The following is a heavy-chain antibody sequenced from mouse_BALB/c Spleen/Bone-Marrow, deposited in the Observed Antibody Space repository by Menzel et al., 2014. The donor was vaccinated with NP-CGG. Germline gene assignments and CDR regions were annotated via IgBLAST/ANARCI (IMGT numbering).Heavy chain of an antibody. J-gene: IGHJ4*01. D-gene: IGHD1-1*01. Sequence: VKLLESGAERAKPGASVKMSCKASGYTFTSYWMHWVKQRPGRGLEGIGYISPSSGYTDYNQKFKDKATLTADKSSSTAYMQLSSLTSEDSAVYYCARGGYYYGPYYYAMDYWGQGTSVTVSS. V-gene: IGHV1-7*01. CDR2: ISPSSGYT. CDR3: ARGGYYYGPYYYAMDY. CDR1: GYTFTSYW.